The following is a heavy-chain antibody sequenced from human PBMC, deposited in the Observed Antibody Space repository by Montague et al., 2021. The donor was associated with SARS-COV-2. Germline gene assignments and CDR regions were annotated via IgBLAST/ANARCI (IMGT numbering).Heavy chain of an antibody. J-gene: IGHJ6*02. CDR3: ARDTRITMLVVVNRYGMDV. D-gene: IGHD3-22*01. V-gene: IGHV4-39*07. CDR1: GGAISSSSYY. Sequence: SETLSLTCTVSGGAISSSSYYWGWIRQPPGKGLEWIGCIYYSGSTYSNLSLKIRVTISVDTSKNQFSLKLSSVTAADTAVYYCARDTRITMLVVVNRYGMDVWGQGTTVTVSS. CDR2: IYYSGST.